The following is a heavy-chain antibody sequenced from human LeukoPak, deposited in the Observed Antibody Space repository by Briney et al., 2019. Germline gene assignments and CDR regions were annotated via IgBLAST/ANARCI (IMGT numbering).Heavy chain of an antibody. D-gene: IGHD4-23*01. Sequence: SVKVSCKASGGTFSSYAISWVRQAPGQGLEWMGRIIPIFGIASYAQKFQGRVTITADKSTSTAYMELSSLRSEDTAVYYCASGVVRTSIDLDYWGQGTLVTVSS. CDR1: GGTFSSYA. CDR3: ASGVVRTSIDLDY. V-gene: IGHV1-69*04. J-gene: IGHJ4*02. CDR2: IIPIFGIA.